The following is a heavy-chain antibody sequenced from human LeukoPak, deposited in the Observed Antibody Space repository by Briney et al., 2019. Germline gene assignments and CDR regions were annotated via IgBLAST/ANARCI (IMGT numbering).Heavy chain of an antibody. D-gene: IGHD3-10*01. CDR1: GYTFTCYY. CDR3: ARGGTGIYYYYYMDV. J-gene: IGHJ6*03. V-gene: IGHV1-2*02. Sequence: ASVKVSCKASGYTFTCYYMHWVRQAPGQGLEWMGWINPNSGDTNYAQKFQGGVTMTRDTSISTAYMELSRLRSDDTAVYYCARGGTGIYYYYYMDVWGKGTTVTVSS. CDR2: INPNSGDT.